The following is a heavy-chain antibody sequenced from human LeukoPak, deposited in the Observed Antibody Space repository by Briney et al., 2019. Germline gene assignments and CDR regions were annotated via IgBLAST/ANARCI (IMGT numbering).Heavy chain of an antibody. CDR1: GFTFSSYG. D-gene: IGHD3-3*01. J-gene: IGHJ6*02. CDR3: AVFLEWQGATYYGMDV. V-gene: IGHV3-30*03. Sequence: GGSLRLSCAASGFTFSSYGMHWVRQAPGKGLEWVAVISYDGSNKYYADSVKGRFTISRDNSKNTLYLQMNSLRDEDTAVYYCAVFLEWQGATYYGMDVWGQGTTVTVSS. CDR2: ISYDGSNK.